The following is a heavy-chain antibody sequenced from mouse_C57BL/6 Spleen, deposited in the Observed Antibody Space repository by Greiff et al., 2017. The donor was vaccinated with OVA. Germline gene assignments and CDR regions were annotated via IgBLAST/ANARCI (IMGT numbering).Heavy chain of an antibody. Sequence: VQLQESGAELVKPGASVKLSCTASGYTFTEYTIHWVKQRPGQGLEWIGWFYPGSGSTKYNEKFKDKATLTADTSSNTAYLQLSRLTSEDSAVYCCARDEGDGWFAYWGQGTLVTVSA. V-gene: IGHV1-62-2*01. CDR3: ARDEGDGWFAY. CDR1: GYTFTEYT. D-gene: IGHD2-3*01. J-gene: IGHJ3*01. CDR2: FYPGSGST.